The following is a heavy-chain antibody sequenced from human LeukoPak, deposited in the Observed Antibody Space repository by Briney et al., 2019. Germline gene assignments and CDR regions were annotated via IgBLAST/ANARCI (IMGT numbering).Heavy chain of an antibody. V-gene: IGHV1-18*01. Sequence: ASVKVSCKASGYTFTNYGINWVRQAPGQGLEWMGWISAYNGNTNYAQKFQGRVTMTTDTSTSTAYMELRSLRSDDTAVYYCARDEGDGYVYYFDYWGQGTLVTVSS. CDR1: GYTFTNYG. CDR3: ARDEGDGYVYYFDY. J-gene: IGHJ4*02. CDR2: ISAYNGNT. D-gene: IGHD5-24*01.